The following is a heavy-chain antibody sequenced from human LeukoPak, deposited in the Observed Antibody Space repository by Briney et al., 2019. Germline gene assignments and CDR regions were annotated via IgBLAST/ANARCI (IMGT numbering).Heavy chain of an antibody. D-gene: IGHD6-6*01. CDR2: ITHSGSS. Sequence: SETLSLTCAVSGYSISSGYDWGWIGQPPGKGLEWVGGITHSGSSYYNRSIKRRVTISVDTSKNQFSLKLTSVTAADTAVYYSARDSSSSPFANWGQGTLVTVSS. CDR3: ARDSSSSPFAN. J-gene: IGHJ4*02. V-gene: IGHV4-38-2*02. CDR1: GYSISSGYD.